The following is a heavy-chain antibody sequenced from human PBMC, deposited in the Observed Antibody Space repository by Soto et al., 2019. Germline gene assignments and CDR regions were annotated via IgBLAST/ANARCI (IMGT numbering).Heavy chain of an antibody. V-gene: IGHV1-18*01. CDR1: GYTFTSYG. Sequence: GASVKVSCKASGYTFTSYGISWVRQAPGQGLEWMGWISAYNGNTNYAQKLQGRVTMTTDTSTSTAYMELRSLRSDDTAVYYCARVNTMIVGYIEGYAFDIWGQGTMVTVSS. J-gene: IGHJ3*02. D-gene: IGHD3-22*01. CDR3: ARVNTMIVGYIEGYAFDI. CDR2: ISAYNGNT.